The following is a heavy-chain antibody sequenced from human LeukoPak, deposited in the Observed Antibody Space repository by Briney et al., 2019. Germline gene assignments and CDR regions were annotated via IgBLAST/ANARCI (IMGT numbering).Heavy chain of an antibody. D-gene: IGHD6-19*01. CDR1: GGSVSSSNYY. Sequence: SETLSLTCTLSGGSVSSSNYYWSWIQQPPGKGLEWVGFFSYNVHSDYNPSLKSRVTISVDTSKNQFSLRLTSVTAADTAIYYCARVSVTGTGPDYWGQGTLVTVSS. J-gene: IGHJ4*02. CDR3: ARVSVTGTGPDY. V-gene: IGHV4-61*01. CDR2: FSYNVHS.